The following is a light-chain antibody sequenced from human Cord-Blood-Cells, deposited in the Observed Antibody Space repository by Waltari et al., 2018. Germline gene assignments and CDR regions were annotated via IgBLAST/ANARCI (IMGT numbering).Light chain of an antibody. CDR1: HRVSSN. CDR2: GAS. V-gene: IGKV3-15*01. CDR3: QQYNSWPPSA. J-gene: IGKJ5*01. Sequence: EILMTQSPATLSVSPGERAPLSCRASHRVSSNLAWYQQQPGQAPRPLIYGASPRATGIPARFSGGGSGTEFTLTISSLQSEDFAGYYGQQYNSWPPSACGQGTRLEIK.